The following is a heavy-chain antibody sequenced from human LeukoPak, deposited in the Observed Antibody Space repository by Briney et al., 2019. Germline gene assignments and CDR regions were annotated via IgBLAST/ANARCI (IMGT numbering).Heavy chain of an antibody. V-gene: IGHV3-21*01. CDR2: ISSTGSYI. Sequence: PGGSLRLSCAVSGFTFSSYTMNWVRQAPGKGLEWVSSISSTGSYIYYADSLKGRFSISRDNAKNSLYLQMNSLRAEDTAVYYCARVFTSYGGDYWGQGTLVTVSS. J-gene: IGHJ4*02. CDR1: GFTFSSYT. D-gene: IGHD5-18*01. CDR3: ARVFTSYGGDY.